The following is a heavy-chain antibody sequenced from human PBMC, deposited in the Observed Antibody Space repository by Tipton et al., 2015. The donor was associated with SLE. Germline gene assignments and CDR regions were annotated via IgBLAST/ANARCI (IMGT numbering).Heavy chain of an antibody. D-gene: IGHD1-26*01. Sequence: TLSLTCTVSGGSINSYQWSWIRQPPGKGLEWIGSIYYSGSTNYNPSLSSRVTISLDTSKNQFSLILSSVTAADTAVYYCARRGRATSAFDIWGQGTMVTASS. J-gene: IGHJ3*02. CDR1: GGSINSYQ. CDR3: ARRGRATSAFDI. V-gene: IGHV4-59*01. CDR2: IYYSGST.